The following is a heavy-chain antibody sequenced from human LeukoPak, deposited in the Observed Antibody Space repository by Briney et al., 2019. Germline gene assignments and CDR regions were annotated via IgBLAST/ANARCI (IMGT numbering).Heavy chain of an antibody. D-gene: IGHD1-14*01. V-gene: IGHV4-30-4*08. Sequence: PSETLSLTCTVSGGSIRSGDYYWSWIRQPPGKGLAWIGYIHYTGSTYYNPSLKTRVTISVDTSKSQFSLKVSSVTAADTALYYCARWYNRKRESNFDYWGQGTLVTVSS. CDR3: ARWYNRKRESNFDY. J-gene: IGHJ4*02. CDR1: GGSIRSGDYY. CDR2: IHYTGST.